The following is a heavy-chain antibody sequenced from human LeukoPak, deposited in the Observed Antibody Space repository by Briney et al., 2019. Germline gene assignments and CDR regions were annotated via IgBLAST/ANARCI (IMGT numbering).Heavy chain of an antibody. CDR2: INWNGGST. D-gene: IGHD1-26*01. Sequence: GGSLRLPCAASGFTFDDYGMSWVRQAPGKGLEWVSGINWNGGSTGYADSVKGRFTISRDNAKNSLYLQMNSLRAEDTALYYCARQLVGATGPEYWGQGTLVTVSS. V-gene: IGHV3-20*04. CDR1: GFTFDDYG. J-gene: IGHJ4*02. CDR3: ARQLVGATGPEY.